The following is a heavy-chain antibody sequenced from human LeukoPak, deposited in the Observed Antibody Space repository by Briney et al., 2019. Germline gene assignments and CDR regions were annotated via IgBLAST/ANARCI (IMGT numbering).Heavy chain of an antibody. CDR2: IYYSGST. V-gene: IGHV4-59*01. J-gene: IGHJ3*02. CDR1: GGSISSYY. D-gene: IGHD5-12*01. Sequence: TPSETLSLTCTVSGGSISSYYWSWIRQPPGKGLEWIGYIYYSGSTNYNPSLKSRVTISVDTSKNQFSLKLSSVTAADTAVYYCASHFSLRGYSGYDSDAFDIWGQGTMVTVSS. CDR3: ASHFSLRGYSGYDSDAFDI.